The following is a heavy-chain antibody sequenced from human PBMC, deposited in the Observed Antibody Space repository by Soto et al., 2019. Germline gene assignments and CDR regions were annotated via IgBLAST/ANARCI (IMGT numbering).Heavy chain of an antibody. Sequence: SETLSLTCAVYGGSFSGYYWSWIRQPPGKGLEWIGEMHHSGSTNYNPSLKSRVTISVDKSRDQFSLQLTSVTAADTALYFCARHDNMTLGLTYFDFWGQGTLVTVSS. V-gene: IGHV4-34*01. CDR3: ARHDNMTLGLTYFDF. CDR2: MHHSGST. D-gene: IGHD1-1*01. J-gene: IGHJ4*02. CDR1: GGSFSGYY.